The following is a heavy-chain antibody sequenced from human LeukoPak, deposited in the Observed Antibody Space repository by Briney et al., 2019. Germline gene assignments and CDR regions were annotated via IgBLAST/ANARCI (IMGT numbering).Heavy chain of an antibody. CDR1: GFTFSSYW. Sequence: GGSLRLSCAASGFTFSSYWMSWVRQAPGKGLEWVANIKQDGSEKYYVDSVKGRFTISRDTAKNSLYLQMNSLRVEDTAVYYCARIKNYYYYMDVWGKGTTVTVSS. J-gene: IGHJ6*03. CDR2: IKQDGSEK. V-gene: IGHV3-7*01. CDR3: ARIKNYYYYMDV.